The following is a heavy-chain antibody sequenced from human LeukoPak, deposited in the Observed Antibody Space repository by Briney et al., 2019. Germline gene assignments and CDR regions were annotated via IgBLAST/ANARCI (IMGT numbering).Heavy chain of an antibody. CDR1: GFTFSSYA. D-gene: IGHD1-26*01. V-gene: IGHV3-23*01. CDR2: ISGSGGST. J-gene: IGHJ3*02. Sequence: GGSLRLSCAASGFTFSSYAMSWVRQAPGKGLEWVSAISGSGGSTYYADSVKGRFTISRDNSKNTLYLQMNSLRAEDTAVYYCAKDLMGIVGASDAFDIWGQGTMVTVSS. CDR3: AKDLMGIVGASDAFDI.